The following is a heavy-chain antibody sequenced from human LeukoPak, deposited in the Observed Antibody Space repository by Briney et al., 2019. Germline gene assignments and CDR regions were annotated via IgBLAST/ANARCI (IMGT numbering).Heavy chain of an antibody. V-gene: IGHV3-66*01. Sequence: GGSLRLSCAASGFTVSSKYMSWVRQAPGKGLEWVSVIYSDGSTYYADSVRGRFTISRDNSKNMIYLEMNSLRAEDTAVYYCAKTLPPRYDIDAFDIWGQGTMVTVSS. D-gene: IGHD3-9*01. J-gene: IGHJ3*02. CDR3: AKTLPPRYDIDAFDI. CDR1: GFTVSSKY. CDR2: IYSDGST.